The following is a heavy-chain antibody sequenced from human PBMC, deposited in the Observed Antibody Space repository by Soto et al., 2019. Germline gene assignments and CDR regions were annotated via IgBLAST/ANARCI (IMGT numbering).Heavy chain of an antibody. D-gene: IGHD1-1*01. CDR1: GFTFSDSY. V-gene: IGHV3-11*01. J-gene: IGHJ5*02. Sequence: VQLVESGGGLVKPGGSLRLSCAASGFTFSDSYMTWIRQAPGKGLEWLAYISRDGNAIFYADSVNGRFTISRDNAKNSLFLQMDDLRAEYTGMFFCARGAEMSTLTKWFDPWGQGTLVIVSS. CDR2: ISRDGNAI. CDR3: ARGAEMSTLTKWFDP.